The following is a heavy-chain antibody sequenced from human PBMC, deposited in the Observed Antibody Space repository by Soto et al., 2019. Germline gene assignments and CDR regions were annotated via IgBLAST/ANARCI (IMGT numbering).Heavy chain of an antibody. Sequence: QVQLVQSGAEVKKPGSSVKVSCKASGGTFSSYAISWVRQAPGQGLEWMGGIIPIFGTANYAQKFQGRVTMSADESPRAAYEELGGRRSEGTGLYYCAGGGYDSSGSFDYWGQGTLVTVSS. D-gene: IGHD3-22*01. V-gene: IGHV1-69*01. J-gene: IGHJ4*02. CDR1: GGTFSSYA. CDR3: AGGGYDSSGSFDY. CDR2: IIPIFGTA.